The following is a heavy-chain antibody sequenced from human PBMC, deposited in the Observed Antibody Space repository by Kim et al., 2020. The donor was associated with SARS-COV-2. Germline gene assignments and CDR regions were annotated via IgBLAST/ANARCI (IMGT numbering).Heavy chain of an antibody. V-gene: IGHV3-11*04. CDR3: ATGSGGLDY. D-gene: IGHD6-19*01. CDR2: TI. Sequence: TIYYAASVKGRFTMSRDNAKNSLNLQMNSLRAEDAAVYYCATGSGGLDYWGQGTLVTVSS. J-gene: IGHJ4*02.